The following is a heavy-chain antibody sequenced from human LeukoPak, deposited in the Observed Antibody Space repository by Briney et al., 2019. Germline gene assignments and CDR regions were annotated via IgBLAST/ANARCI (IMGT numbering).Heavy chain of an antibody. CDR1: GVSISSYY. CDR3: TAMVPYYFDY. V-gene: IGHV4-59*08. J-gene: IGHJ4*02. CDR2: IYYSGST. D-gene: IGHD5-18*01. Sequence: PSETLSLTCTVSGVSISSYYWSWLRQPPGKGLEWIGYIYYSGSTNYNPSLKSRVTISVDTSKNQFSLKLSSVTAADTAVYYCTAMVPYYFDYWGQGTLVTVSS.